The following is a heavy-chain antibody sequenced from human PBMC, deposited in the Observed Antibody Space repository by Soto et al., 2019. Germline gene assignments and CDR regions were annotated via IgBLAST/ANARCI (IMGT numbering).Heavy chain of an antibody. D-gene: IGHD1-1*01. V-gene: IGHV1-18*01. Sequence: QVNLVQSGAEVRKPGASVKVSCKGSGYTFTSYGIAWVRQAPGQGLEWMGWISAHNDHTNYAQKVQGRVTVTRDTSTSTAYVERRNLRSDDTAVYYCARGRYGDYWGQGALVTVSS. CDR2: ISAHNDHT. J-gene: IGHJ4*02. CDR3: ARGRYGDY. CDR1: GYTFTSYG.